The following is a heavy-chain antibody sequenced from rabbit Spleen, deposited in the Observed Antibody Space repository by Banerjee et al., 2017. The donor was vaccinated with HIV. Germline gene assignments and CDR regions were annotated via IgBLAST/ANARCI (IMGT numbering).Heavy chain of an antibody. Sequence: QEQLVESGGGLVKPGASLTLTCKASGFSFSNKAVMCWVRQAPGKGLEWIACAYAGSSGSTYSATWAKGRFTISKTSSTTVTLQMTSLTAADTATYFCARDAGTSFSTYGMDLWGQGTLVTVS. J-gene: IGHJ6*01. V-gene: IGHV1S45*01. CDR2: AYAGSSGST. CDR3: ARDAGTSFSTYGMDL. CDR1: GFSFSNKAV. D-gene: IGHD8-1*01.